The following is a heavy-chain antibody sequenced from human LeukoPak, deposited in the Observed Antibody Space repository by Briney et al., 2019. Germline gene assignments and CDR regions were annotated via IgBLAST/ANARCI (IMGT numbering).Heavy chain of an antibody. CDR3: ARGKSPLDL. CDR2: ISVYNDKT. CDR1: GYTFTGYY. J-gene: IGHJ5*02. Sequence: ASVKVSCKASGYTFTGYYMHWVRQAPGQGLEWMGWISVYNDKTHYTQRLQGRVTMTTDTSTNTAFMELRSLISDDTAVYYCARGKSPLDLWGQGSLVIVSS. V-gene: IGHV1-18*04.